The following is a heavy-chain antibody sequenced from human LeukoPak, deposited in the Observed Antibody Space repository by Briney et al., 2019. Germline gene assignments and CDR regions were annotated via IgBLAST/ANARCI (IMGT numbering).Heavy chain of an antibody. Sequence: GSLRLSCAASGFTFSSYNMNWVRQPPGKGLEWIGSIYYSGSTYYNPSLKSRVTISVDTSKNQFSLKLSSVTAADTAVYYCARPGIAAAGTFDYWGQGTLVTVSS. CDR1: GFTFSSYN. V-gene: IGHV4-39*01. J-gene: IGHJ4*02. CDR3: ARPGIAAAGTFDY. D-gene: IGHD6-13*01. CDR2: IYYSGST.